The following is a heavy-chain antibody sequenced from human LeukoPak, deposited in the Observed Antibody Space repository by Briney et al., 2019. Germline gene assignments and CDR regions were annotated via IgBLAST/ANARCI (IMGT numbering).Heavy chain of an antibody. Sequence: GGSLRLSCSASGFPFSTYAMHWVRRAPGKGLEYVSVISTNGGSTYYADSVKGRFTISRDNSKNTLYLQMSSLRVEDTAVYYCVKDGGNWLYYFDSWGQGTLVTVSS. J-gene: IGHJ4*02. CDR2: ISTNGGST. CDR1: GFPFSTYA. CDR3: VKDGGNWLYYFDS. D-gene: IGHD1-1*01. V-gene: IGHV3-64D*06.